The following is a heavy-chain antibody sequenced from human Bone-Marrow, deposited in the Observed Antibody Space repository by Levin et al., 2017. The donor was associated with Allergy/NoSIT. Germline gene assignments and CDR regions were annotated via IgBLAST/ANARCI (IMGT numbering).Heavy chain of an antibody. CDR1: GYTFTSYG. V-gene: IGHV1-18*01. CDR2: ISAYNGNT. D-gene: IGHD6-6*01. CDR3: ARASIAALSKYYYYGMDV. J-gene: IGHJ6*02. Sequence: EASVKVSCKASGYTFTSYGISWVRQAPGQGLEWMGWISAYNGNTNYAQKLQGRVTMTTDTSTSTAYMELRSLRSDDTAVYYCARASIAALSKYYYYGMDVWGQGTTVTVSS.